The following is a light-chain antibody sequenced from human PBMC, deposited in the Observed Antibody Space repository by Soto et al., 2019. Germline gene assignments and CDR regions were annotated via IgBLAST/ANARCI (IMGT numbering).Light chain of an antibody. J-gene: IGKJ2*01. CDR2: GAS. CDR1: QSVDSSY. V-gene: IGKV3-20*01. CDR3: QQYGTSPPLYT. Sequence: EIVLTQSPGTLSLSPGERATLSCRASQSVDSSYTAWYQQKPGQAPRLLIYGASNRATGIPDRYSGTGSGTDFTLTISILEPEDFAVYYCQQYGTSPPLYTFGQGTKLEI.